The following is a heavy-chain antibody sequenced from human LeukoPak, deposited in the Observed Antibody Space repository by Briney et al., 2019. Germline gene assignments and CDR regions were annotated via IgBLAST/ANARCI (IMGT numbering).Heavy chain of an antibody. Sequence: YPSETLSLTCTVSGGSISSYYWSWIRQPPGKGLEWIGYSHYSGITNYNPSLKSRLIISVDTSKNQFSLKLSSVTAADTAVYYCARDRGRPLYYFDYWGQGTLVTVSS. V-gene: IGHV4-59*01. CDR1: GGSISSYY. CDR3: ARDRGRPLYYFDY. J-gene: IGHJ4*02. D-gene: IGHD3-10*01. CDR2: SHYSGIT.